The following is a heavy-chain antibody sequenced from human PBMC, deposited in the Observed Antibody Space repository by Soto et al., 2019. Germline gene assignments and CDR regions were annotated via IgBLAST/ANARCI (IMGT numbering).Heavy chain of an antibody. CDR2: ISYDGSNK. CDR1: GFTFSSYA. V-gene: IGHV3-30-3*01. CDR3: ASGCSSTSCYDGFGFDY. Sequence: QVQLVESGGGVVQPGRSLRLSCAASGFTFSSYAMHWVRQAPGKGLEWVAVISYDGSNKYYADSVKGRFTISRDNSKNTLYLQMNSLRAEDTAVYYCASGCSSTSCYDGFGFDYWGQGTLVTVSS. J-gene: IGHJ4*02. D-gene: IGHD2-2*01.